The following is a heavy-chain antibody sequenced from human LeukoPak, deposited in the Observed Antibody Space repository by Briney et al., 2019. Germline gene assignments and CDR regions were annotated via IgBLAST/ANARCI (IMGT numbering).Heavy chain of an antibody. CDR3: ARGYSYGFGYYYYGMDV. Sequence: SETLSLTCAVYGGSFSGYYWSWIRQPPGKGLEWIGEINHSGSTNYNPSLKSQVTISVDTSKNQFSLKLSSVTAADTAAYYCARGYSYGFGYYYYGMDVWGQGTTVTVSS. V-gene: IGHV4-34*01. CDR2: INHSGST. D-gene: IGHD5-18*01. CDR1: GGSFSGYY. J-gene: IGHJ6*02.